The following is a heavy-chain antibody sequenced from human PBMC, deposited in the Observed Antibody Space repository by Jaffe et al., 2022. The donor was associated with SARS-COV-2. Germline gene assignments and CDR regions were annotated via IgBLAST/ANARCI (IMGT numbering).Heavy chain of an antibody. J-gene: IGHJ4*02. CDR2: IYYSGST. CDR1: GGSIISSSYY. D-gene: IGHD3-22*01. V-gene: IGHV4-39*01. CDR3: ARSRSGYGLRSDY. Sequence: QLQLQESGPGLVKPSETLSLTCNVSGGSIISSSYYWGWIRQPPGKGLEWIGSIYYSGSTYYNPSLKSRVTISVDTSKNQFSLNLSSVTAADTAVYYCARSRSGYGLRSDYWGQGTLVTVSS.